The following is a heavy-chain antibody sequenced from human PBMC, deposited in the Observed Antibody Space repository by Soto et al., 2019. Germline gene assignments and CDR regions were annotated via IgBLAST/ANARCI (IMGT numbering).Heavy chain of an antibody. D-gene: IGHD3-3*01. CDR2: ISYDGSNK. V-gene: IGHV3-30-3*01. J-gene: IGHJ6*02. CDR3: ASNSTSTSTYYDFWSGYYGDYYYYGMDV. CDR1: GFTFSSYA. Sequence: QVQLVESGGGVVQPGRSLRLSCAASGFTFSSYAMHWVRQAPGKGLEWVAVISYDGSNKYYADSVKGRFTISRDNSKNTLYLQMXXLXAAXTAVYYCASNSTSTSTYYDFWSGYYGDYYYYGMDVWGQGTTVTVSS.